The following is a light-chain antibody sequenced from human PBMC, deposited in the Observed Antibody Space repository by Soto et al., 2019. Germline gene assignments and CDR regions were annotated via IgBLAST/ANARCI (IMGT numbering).Light chain of an antibody. CDR2: AVS. J-gene: IGLJ1*01. V-gene: IGLV2-14*01. CDR3: SSYTSDSSYV. Sequence: QSALTQPDSVSGSPGQSITISCTGTSSDVGLYDYVSWYQQHPGKAPQLMIYAVSNRPSGVSNRFSASKSGNTASLFISGLQAEDEADYYGSSYTSDSSYVVGSGTKVTVL. CDR1: SSDVGLYDY.